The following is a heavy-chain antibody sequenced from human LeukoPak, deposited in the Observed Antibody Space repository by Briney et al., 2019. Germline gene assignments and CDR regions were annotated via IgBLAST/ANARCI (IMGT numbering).Heavy chain of an antibody. CDR2: IYYSGST. J-gene: IGHJ3*02. Sequence: SETLSLTCSVSGGSISSYYWSWIRQPPGKGLEWIGYIYYSGSTNYNPSLKSRVTISVDTYKNQFSLKLSSVAAADTAVYYRARDTEDDAFDIWGQGTMVTVSS. V-gene: IGHV4-59*01. CDR1: GGSISSYY. D-gene: IGHD1-14*01. CDR3: ARDTEDDAFDI.